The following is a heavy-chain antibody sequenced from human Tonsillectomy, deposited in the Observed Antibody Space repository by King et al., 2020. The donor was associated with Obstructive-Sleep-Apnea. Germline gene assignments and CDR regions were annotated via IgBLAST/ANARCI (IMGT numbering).Heavy chain of an antibody. CDR2: IRYDGNNK. J-gene: IGHJ5*02. V-gene: IGHV3-30*02. CDR1: GFTFSSYG. CDR3: AKDRYDSSGYYYVPWFDP. Sequence: VQLVESGGGVVQPGGSLRLSCAASGFTFSSYGMHWVRQAPVKGLEWVAFIRYDGNNKYYADSVKGRFTISRYNSKNTLYLQMNSLIAEVTAVYYCAKDRYDSSGYYYVPWFDPWGQGTLVTVSS. D-gene: IGHD3-22*01.